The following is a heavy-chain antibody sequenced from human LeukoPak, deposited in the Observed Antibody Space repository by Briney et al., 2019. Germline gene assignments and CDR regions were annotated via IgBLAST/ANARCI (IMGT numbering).Heavy chain of an antibody. V-gene: IGHV3-53*01. D-gene: IGHD2-21*01. CDR3: ARVIVVNYFDS. J-gene: IGHJ4*02. CDR1: GFTFSIYA. CDR2: IYSGGST. Sequence: GGSLRLSCAASGFTFSIYAMSWVRQAPGKGLEWVSVIYSGGSTYYADSVKGRFTISRDNSKNTLYLQMNSLRAEDTAVYYCARVIVVNYFDSWGQGTLVTVSS.